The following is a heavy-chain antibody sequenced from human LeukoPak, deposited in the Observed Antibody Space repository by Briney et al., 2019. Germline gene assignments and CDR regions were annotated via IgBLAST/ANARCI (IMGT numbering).Heavy chain of an antibody. Sequence: PSETLSLTCTVSGGSISSYYWSWIRQPPGKGLEWIGYIYYSGSTNYNPSLKSRVTISVDTSKNQFSLKPSSVTAADTAVYYCARDPGLVLWFGEAGAGYFDYWGQGTLVTVSS. J-gene: IGHJ4*02. V-gene: IGHV4-59*01. CDR3: ARDPGLVLWFGEAGAGYFDY. D-gene: IGHD3-10*01. CDR2: IYYSGST. CDR1: GGSISSYY.